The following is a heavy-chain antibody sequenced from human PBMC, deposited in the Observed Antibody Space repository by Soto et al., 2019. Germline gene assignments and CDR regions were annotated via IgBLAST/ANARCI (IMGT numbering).Heavy chain of an antibody. CDR1: GYTFTGYY. V-gene: IGHV1-2*04. D-gene: IGHD6-19*01. Sequence: GASVKVSCKSSGYTFTGYYMPWVRQAPGQRLEWMGWINPNSGGTNYAQKFQGWVTMTRDTSISTAYMELSRLRSDDTAVYYCARGHSSGWGQYYYYYYGMDVWGQGTTVTVSS. CDR2: INPNSGGT. J-gene: IGHJ6*02. CDR3: ARGHSSGWGQYYYYYYGMDV.